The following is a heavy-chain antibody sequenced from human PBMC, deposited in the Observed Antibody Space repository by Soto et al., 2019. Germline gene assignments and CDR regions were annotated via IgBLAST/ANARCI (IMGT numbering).Heavy chain of an antibody. CDR3: ARVLGSGYQIDYYYYMDV. V-gene: IGHV4-59*01. CDR1: GGSISSYY. D-gene: IGHD3-3*01. CDR2: IYYSGST. J-gene: IGHJ6*03. Sequence: SETLSLACTVSGGSISSYYWSWIRQPPGKGLEWIGYIYYSGSTNYNPSLKSRVTISVDTSKNQFSLKLSSVTAADTAVYHCARVLGSGYQIDYYYYMDVWGKGTTVTVSS.